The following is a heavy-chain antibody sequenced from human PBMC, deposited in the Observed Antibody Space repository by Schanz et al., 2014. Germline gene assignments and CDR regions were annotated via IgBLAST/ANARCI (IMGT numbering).Heavy chain of an antibody. CDR2: IYSGIGA. Sequence: EGQLAESGGGLVQPGGSLRLSCAVSGFTVSSNHMSWVRQAPGKGLEWVSVIYSGIGAYYADSVKDRFTVSRDNSKNTLYLQMNTLRAEDTAVYYCARDRGYCSGGSCLTFDYWGQGTLVNVSS. J-gene: IGHJ4*02. D-gene: IGHD2-15*01. V-gene: IGHV3-66*01. CDR1: GFTVSSNH. CDR3: ARDRGYCSGGSCLTFDY.